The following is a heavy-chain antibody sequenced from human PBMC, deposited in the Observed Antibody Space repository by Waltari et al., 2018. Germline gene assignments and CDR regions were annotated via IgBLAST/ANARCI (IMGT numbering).Heavy chain of an antibody. CDR1: GYTFSNYW. V-gene: IGHV5-51*01. CDR2: IYPGDSQT. CDR3: VTYQFLGAFDF. Sequence: EVQLVQSGAEVKKPGESLKISCQASGYTFSNYWIAWVRQMPGKGLEWMGIIYPGDSQTRYSPPFQGQVTFSADKSINTAYLQWSSLKASDTAIYYCVTYQFLGAFDFWGQGTMVTVSS. D-gene: IGHD2-2*01. J-gene: IGHJ3*01.